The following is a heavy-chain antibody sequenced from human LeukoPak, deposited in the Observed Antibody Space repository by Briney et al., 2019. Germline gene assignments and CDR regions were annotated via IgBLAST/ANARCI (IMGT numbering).Heavy chain of an antibody. CDR2: INHSGST. V-gene: IGHV4-34*01. CDR1: GGSFSGYY. D-gene: IGHD4-23*01. CDR3: AASATVVTPFDY. Sequence: PETLSLTCAVYGGSFSGYYWSWIRQPPGKGLEWIGEINHSGSTNYNPSLKSRVTISVDTSKNQFSLKLSSVTAADTAVYYCAASATVVTPFDYWGQGTLVTVSS. J-gene: IGHJ4*02.